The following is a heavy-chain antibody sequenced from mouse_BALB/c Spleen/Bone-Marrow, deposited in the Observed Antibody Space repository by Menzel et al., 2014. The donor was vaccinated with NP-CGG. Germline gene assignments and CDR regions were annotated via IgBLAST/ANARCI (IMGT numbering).Heavy chain of an antibody. J-gene: IGHJ3*01. D-gene: IGHD2-14*01. CDR1: GYTFSSYW. V-gene: IGHV1-9*01. CDR2: ILPGSGST. Sequence: QVHLQQPGAELMKPGASVKISCKATGYTFSSYWIEWVKQRPGHGLEWIGEILPGSGSTNYNEKFKGKATFTADTSSNTAYMQLSSLTSEDSAVYYCARRGYDGAYWGQGTLVTVSA. CDR3: ARRGYDGAY.